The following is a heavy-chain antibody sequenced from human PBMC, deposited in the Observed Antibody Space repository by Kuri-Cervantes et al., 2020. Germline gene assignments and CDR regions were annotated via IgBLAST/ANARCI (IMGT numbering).Heavy chain of an antibody. Sequence: ASVKVSCKASGYTFTGYYMHWVRQAPGQGLEWMGWMNPKSGNRVYAQKFQGRVTMTRNTSINTAYMELSSLRSEDTALYYCAKVRRGGLDGFDIWGQGTMVTVSS. D-gene: IGHD3-16*01. V-gene: IGHV1-8*02. CDR3: AKVRRGGLDGFDI. CDR1: GYTFTGYY. CDR2: MNPKSGNR. J-gene: IGHJ3*02.